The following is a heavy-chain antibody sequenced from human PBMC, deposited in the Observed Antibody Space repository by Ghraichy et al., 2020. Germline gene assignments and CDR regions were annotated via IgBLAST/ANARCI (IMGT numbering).Heavy chain of an antibody. J-gene: IGHJ2*01. Sequence: GGSLRLSCAASRFTFSDYAMTWVRQAPGKGLEWVSSISGSGDSTYYADSVKGRFSISRDNSKNTLYLQLNSLRAEDTAKYYCAKGRGYCSGVSCYGSTWYFDLWGRGTLVTVSS. D-gene: IGHD2-15*01. V-gene: IGHV3-23*01. CDR3: AKGRGYCSGVSCYGSTWYFDL. CDR2: ISGSGDST. CDR1: RFTFSDYA.